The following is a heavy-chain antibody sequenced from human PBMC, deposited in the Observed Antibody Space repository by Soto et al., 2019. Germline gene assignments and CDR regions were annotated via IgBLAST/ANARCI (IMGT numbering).Heavy chain of an antibody. V-gene: IGHV3-21*01. Sequence: GGSLRLSCAASGFTFSSYSMNWVRQAPGKGLEWVSSISSSSSYIYYADSVKGRFTISRDNAKNSLYLQMNSLRAEDTAVYYCARDTVYARRRFDYWGQGTLVTVSS. CDR2: ISSSSSYI. D-gene: IGHD2-8*01. J-gene: IGHJ4*02. CDR1: GFTFSSYS. CDR3: ARDTVYARRRFDY.